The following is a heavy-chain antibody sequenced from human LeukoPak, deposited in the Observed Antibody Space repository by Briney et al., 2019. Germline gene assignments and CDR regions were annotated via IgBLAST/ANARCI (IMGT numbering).Heavy chain of an antibody. CDR2: ISAYNGNT. Sequence: ASVKVSCKASGYTFTSYGISWVRQAPGQGLEWTGWISAYNGNTNYAQKLQGRVTMTTDTSTSTAYMELRSLRSDDTAVYYCARDRVVGQWLVNELNPIDYWGQGTLVTVSS. CDR1: GYTFTSYG. D-gene: IGHD6-19*01. CDR3: ARDRVVGQWLVNELNPIDY. V-gene: IGHV1-18*01. J-gene: IGHJ4*02.